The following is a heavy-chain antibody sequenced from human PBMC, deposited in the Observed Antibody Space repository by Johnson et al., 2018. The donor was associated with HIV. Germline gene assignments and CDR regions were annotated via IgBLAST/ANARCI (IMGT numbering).Heavy chain of an antibody. J-gene: IGHJ3*02. Sequence: VQLVESGGGVVQPGRSLRLSCAASGFTFSTYDMHWVRQAPGKGLEWVSYISSSGRTIYYADSVKGRFTISRDNAKNSLYLQMNSLRAEDTAVYYCARSVNAGRPFDIWGQGTMVTVSS. V-gene: IGHV3-48*04. CDR1: GFTFSTYD. CDR3: ARSVNAGRPFDI. CDR2: ISSSGRTI. D-gene: IGHD2-8*01.